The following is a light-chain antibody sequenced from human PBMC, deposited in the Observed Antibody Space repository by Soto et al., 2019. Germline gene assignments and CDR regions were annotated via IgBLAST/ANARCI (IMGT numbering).Light chain of an antibody. V-gene: IGKV3-20*01. CDR1: QSVSSSY. Sequence: EIVLTQSPGTLSLSPGERATLSCRASQSVSSSYLAWYQQKPGQAPRLLIYGASSRATGIPDRFSGRWSGTDFNITISRLEPEDVAVYYCQQYGSSRTFGQGTKVEIK. CDR3: QQYGSSRT. J-gene: IGKJ1*01. CDR2: GAS.